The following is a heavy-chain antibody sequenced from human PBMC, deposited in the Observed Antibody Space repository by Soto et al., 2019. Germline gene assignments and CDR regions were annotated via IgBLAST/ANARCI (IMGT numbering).Heavy chain of an antibody. V-gene: IGHV1-2*06. Sequence: ASVKVSCKTSGYTFTYFYIHWVRLAPGQGLEWMGRINPKNGGTSHAQKFQGRVTVTRDSSISTVYMELNSLTSDDRAIYYCARRDSSGSFDFWGQGTLVTVSS. CDR1: GYTFTYFY. CDR3: ARRDSSGSFDF. D-gene: IGHD5-18*01. CDR2: INPKNGGT. J-gene: IGHJ4*02.